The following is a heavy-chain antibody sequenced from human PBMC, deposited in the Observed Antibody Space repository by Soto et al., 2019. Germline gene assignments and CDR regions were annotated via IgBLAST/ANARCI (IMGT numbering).Heavy chain of an antibody. D-gene: IGHD3-16*02. CDR1: GGTFSSYA. CDR2: IIPIFGTA. J-gene: IGHJ4*02. CDR3: ARGMITFGGVIVKVDY. Sequence: SSVKVSCNASGGTFSSYAISWVRQAPGQGLEWMGGIIPIFGTANYAQKFQGRVTITADESTSTAYMELSSLRSEDTAVYYCARGMITFGGVIVKVDYWGQGTLVTVSS. V-gene: IGHV1-69*13.